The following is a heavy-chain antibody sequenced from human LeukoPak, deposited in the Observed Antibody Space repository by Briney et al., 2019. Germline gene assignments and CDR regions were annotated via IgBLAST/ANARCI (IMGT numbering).Heavy chain of an antibody. V-gene: IGHV3-23*01. J-gene: IGHJ4*02. CDR3: AKGRSGGNIAAHN. CDR1: GFTFSSTS. CDR2: FSASKNNR. Sequence: PGGSLRLSCAASGFTFSSTSMSWVRQAPGKGLEWVSSFSASKNNRHYVDSVKGRFIISRDNSKNTLYLQMNSLRAEDTAVYYCAKGRSGGNIAAHNWGQGTLVTVSS. D-gene: IGHD6-13*01.